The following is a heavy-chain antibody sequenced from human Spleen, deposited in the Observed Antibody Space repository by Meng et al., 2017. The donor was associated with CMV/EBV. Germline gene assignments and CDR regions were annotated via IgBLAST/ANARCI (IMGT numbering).Heavy chain of an antibody. CDR3: AMWIQLSGGYEFY. Sequence: GSLRLSCAASGFTFSSYAMTWVRQAPGKGLEWIGEINHSENTNYNPSLKSRVAISVDTSKTQFSLKLTSVTAADTASYYCAMWIQLSGGYEFYWGQGNVVTVSS. J-gene: IGHJ4*02. CDR2: INHSENT. CDR1: GFTFSSYA. V-gene: IGHV4-34*08. D-gene: IGHD5-18*01.